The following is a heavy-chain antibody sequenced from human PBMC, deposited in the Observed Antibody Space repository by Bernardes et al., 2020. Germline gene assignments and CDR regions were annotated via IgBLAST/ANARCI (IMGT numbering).Heavy chain of an antibody. Sequence: SLSPSSAASAFTFTNYAMNWDRQAPGKGREWVAFISTISFYSNYADSVTDRFTISRDNAKKSLYLEMNSLRAEDTAVYYCAREGYCSGGTGYIFGMDVWGQGTTVTVSS. D-gene: IGHD2-15*01. CDR3: AREGYCSGGTGYIFGMDV. V-gene: IGHV3-21*01. CDR1: AFTFTNYA. J-gene: IGHJ6*02. CDR2: ISTISFYS.